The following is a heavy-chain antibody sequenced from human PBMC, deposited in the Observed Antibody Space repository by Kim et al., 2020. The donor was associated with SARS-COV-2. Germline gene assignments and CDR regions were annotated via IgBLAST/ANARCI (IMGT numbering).Heavy chain of an antibody. Sequence: TSYTPSLKRRCTISVDTSKNQFSLKLSAVTAADTAVYYCARITIFGVVTYWGQGTLVTVSS. J-gene: IGHJ4*02. D-gene: IGHD3-3*01. V-gene: IGHV4-39*01. CDR2: T. CDR3: ARITIFGVVTY.